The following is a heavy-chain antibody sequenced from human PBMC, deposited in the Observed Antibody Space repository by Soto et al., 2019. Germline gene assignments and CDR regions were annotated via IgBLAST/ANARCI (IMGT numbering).Heavy chain of an antibody. Sequence: SETLSLTCIVSGESISSRSYYWGWIRQPPGKGLEWIGSIYYSGRTYYNPSFKSRVTISIDTSKNQFSLKLSSVTATDTAVYYCARQRTTVVTQAYFDHWGQGALVTVSS. V-gene: IGHV4-39*01. J-gene: IGHJ4*02. CDR3: ARQRTTVVTQAYFDH. CDR1: GESISSRSYY. D-gene: IGHD2-21*02. CDR2: IYYSGRT.